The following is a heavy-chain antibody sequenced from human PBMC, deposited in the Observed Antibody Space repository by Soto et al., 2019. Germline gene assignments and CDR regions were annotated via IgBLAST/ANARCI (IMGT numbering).Heavy chain of an antibody. CDR3: ARGNCSSTSCYAPLDYYYYGMDV. Sequence: EASVKVSCKASGGTFSSYAISWVRQAPGQGLEWMGGIIPIFGTANYAQKFQGRVTITADESTSTAYMELSSLRSEDTAVYYCARGNCSSTSCYAPLDYYYYGMDVWGQGTTVTVSS. CDR2: IIPIFGTA. D-gene: IGHD2-2*01. J-gene: IGHJ6*02. CDR1: GGTFSSYA. V-gene: IGHV1-69*13.